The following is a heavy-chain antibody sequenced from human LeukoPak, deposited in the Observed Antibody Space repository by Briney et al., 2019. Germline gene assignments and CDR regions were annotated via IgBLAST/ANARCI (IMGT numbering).Heavy chain of an antibody. CDR2: INHSGST. CDR3: ARGAYCSGGSCYSVLGY. V-gene: IGHV4-34*01. D-gene: IGHD2-15*01. J-gene: IGHJ4*02. Sequence: PSENLSLNRAVYGGSFSGFYWSWIRQPPGKGLEWIGEINHSGSTNYNQSLKSRVTISVNTSKNQFSLKLSSVTAADTAVYYCARGAYCSGGSCYSVLGYWGQGTLVTVSS. CDR1: GGSFSGFY.